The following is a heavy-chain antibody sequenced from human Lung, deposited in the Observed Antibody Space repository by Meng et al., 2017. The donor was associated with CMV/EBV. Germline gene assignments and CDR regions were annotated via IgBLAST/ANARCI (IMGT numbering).Heavy chain of an antibody. CDR3: IRDLVGNRDQ. D-gene: IGHD1-1*01. V-gene: IGHV3-74*01. CDR2: IDTDGTIT. Sequence: EVQLVESGGGLVQPGGSLRLSCVDSGFTFSNYWMHLVRQVPGEGLVWVSRIDTDGTITSYADSARGRFTISRDNAKNTLYLQMSDLRADDSAVYYCIRDLVGNRDQWDQGPRVTVYS. J-gene: IGHJ4*02. CDR1: GFTFSNYW.